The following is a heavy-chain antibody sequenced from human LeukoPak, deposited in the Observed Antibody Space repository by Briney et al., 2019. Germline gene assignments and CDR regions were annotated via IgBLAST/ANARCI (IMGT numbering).Heavy chain of an antibody. CDR2: IYPGDSDT. J-gene: IGHJ4*02. V-gene: IGHV5-51*01. CDR1: GYSFTSYW. D-gene: IGHD3-22*01. Sequence: GESLQISCKGSGYSFTSYWIGWVRQMPGKGLEWMGIIYPGDSDTRYSPSFQGQVTISADKSISTAYLQWSSLKASDTAMYYCARRPYYYDSSGYYYRQYYFDYWGQGTLVTVSS. CDR3: ARRPYYYDSSGYYYRQYYFDY.